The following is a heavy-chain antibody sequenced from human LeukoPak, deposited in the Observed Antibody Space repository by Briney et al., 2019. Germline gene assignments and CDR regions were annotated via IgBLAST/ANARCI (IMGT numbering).Heavy chain of an antibody. V-gene: IGHV1-2*06. CDR2: INPNSGDT. CDR3: AREYCNAGICYAYFDD. D-gene: IGHD2-15*01. Sequence: ASVKVSCKACGYTFTGYYMHWVRQAPGQGLEWMGRINPNSGDTGYAQKFQGRVTMTRDTSISTAYMELTRLSSDDTAVYYCAREYCNAGICYAYFDDWGQGTLVTVSS. J-gene: IGHJ4*02. CDR1: GYTFTGYY.